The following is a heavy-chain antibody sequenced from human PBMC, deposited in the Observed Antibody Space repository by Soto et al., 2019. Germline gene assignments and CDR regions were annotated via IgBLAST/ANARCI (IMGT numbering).Heavy chain of an antibody. Sequence: QVQLVQSGAEVKKPGSSVKVSCKASGGTFSPYTINWVRQAPGQGLEWMGRIIPFHGVTNYAQKFQARVTITPDKSTSTAYRELSGLRFEDTAMYYCTRDWEITVSTWSFGGFWGRGTLVTVSS. CDR1: GGTFSPYT. J-gene: IGHJ4*02. D-gene: IGHD3-10*01. CDR2: IIPFHGVT. V-gene: IGHV1-69*08. CDR3: TRDWEITVSTWSFGGF.